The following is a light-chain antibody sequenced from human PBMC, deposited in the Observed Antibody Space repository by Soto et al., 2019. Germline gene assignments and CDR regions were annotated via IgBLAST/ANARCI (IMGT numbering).Light chain of an antibody. J-gene: IGLJ3*02. Sequence: QSVLTQPPSVSGAPGQRVTISCTGSSSNIGAGYDVHWYQQLPGTAPKLLIFGNNNRPSGVPDRFSGSKSGTSASLAITGLQAEDEADSYCQSYDSSLSGWVFGGGTQLTVL. V-gene: IGLV1-40*01. CDR1: SSNIGAGYD. CDR3: QSYDSSLSGWV. CDR2: GNN.